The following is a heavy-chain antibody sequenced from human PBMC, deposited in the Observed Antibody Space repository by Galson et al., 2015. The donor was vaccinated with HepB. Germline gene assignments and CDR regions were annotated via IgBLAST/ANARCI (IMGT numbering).Heavy chain of an antibody. V-gene: IGHV1-69*06. CDR1: GCTFSSYA. Sequence: SVKVSCKASGCTFSSYAISWVRQAPGQGLEWGGGIIPIFGTANYAQKFQGRVTITADKSTSTAYMELSSLRSEDTAVYYCARGYCSGGSCYQNFDYWGQGTLVTVSS. D-gene: IGHD2-15*01. CDR3: ARGYCSGGSCYQNFDY. J-gene: IGHJ4*02. CDR2: IIPIFGTA.